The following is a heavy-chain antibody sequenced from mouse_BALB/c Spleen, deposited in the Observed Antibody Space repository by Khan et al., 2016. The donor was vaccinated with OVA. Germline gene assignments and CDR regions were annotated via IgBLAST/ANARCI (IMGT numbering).Heavy chain of an antibody. CDR3: AGAHYYSDSYAMDY. CDR2: ISSTGST. Sequence: EVQLQESGPGLVKPSQSLSLTCTVTGYSITSDYAWNWIRQFPGNKLEWMGYISSTGSTSYNPSLKSRISITRDTSKNPFFLHLNSVTTEDTATYYCAGAHYYSDSYAMDYWGQGTSVTVSS. D-gene: IGHD2-12*01. J-gene: IGHJ4*01. CDR1: GYSITSDYA. V-gene: IGHV3-2*02.